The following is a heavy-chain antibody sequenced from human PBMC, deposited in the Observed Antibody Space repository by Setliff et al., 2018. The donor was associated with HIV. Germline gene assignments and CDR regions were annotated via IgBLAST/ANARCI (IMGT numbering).Heavy chain of an antibody. CDR1: GGSISSSSYY. D-gene: IGHD3-22*01. CDR3: ARWVTTPTKGAFDI. J-gene: IGHJ3*02. V-gene: IGHV4-39*01. Sequence: SETLSLTCTVSGGSISSSSYYWGWIRQPPGKGLEWIGSIYYSGSTYYNPSLKSRVTISVDTSKNQFSLKLSSVTAADTAVYYCARWVTTPTKGAFDIWGQGTVVTVSS. CDR2: IYYSGST.